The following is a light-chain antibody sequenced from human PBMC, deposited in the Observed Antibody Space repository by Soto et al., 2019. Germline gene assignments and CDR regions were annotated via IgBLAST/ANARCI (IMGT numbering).Light chain of an antibody. J-gene: IGLJ3*02. CDR2: EVS. V-gene: IGLV2-14*01. CDR3: SSYTSSSTLSWV. Sequence: QSALTQPASVSGSPGQSITISCTGTSSDVGGYNYVSWYQQHPGKAPKLMIYEVSNRPSGVSNRFSGYKSGNTASLTISGLQAEDEADYYCSSYTSSSTLSWVFGGGTKLTVL. CDR1: SSDVGGYNY.